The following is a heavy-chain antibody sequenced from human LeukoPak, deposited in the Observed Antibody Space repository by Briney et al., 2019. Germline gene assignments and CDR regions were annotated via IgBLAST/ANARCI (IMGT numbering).Heavy chain of an antibody. CDR3: ARSGYSYGFRFDY. D-gene: IGHD5-18*01. Sequence: GRSLRLSCAASGFTFSSYAMHWVRQAPGKGLEWVAVISYDGSNKYYADSVKGRFTISRDNSKNTLYLQMNSLRAEDTAVYYCARSGYSYGFRFDYWGQGTLVTVSS. CDR1: GFTFSSYA. J-gene: IGHJ4*02. CDR2: ISYDGSNK. V-gene: IGHV3-30*04.